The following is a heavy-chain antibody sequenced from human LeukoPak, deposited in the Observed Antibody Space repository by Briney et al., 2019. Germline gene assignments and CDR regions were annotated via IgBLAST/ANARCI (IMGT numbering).Heavy chain of an antibody. Sequence: GGSLRLSCAAPGFTFSSYGMHWVRQAPGKGLEWVAVMSYDGSNKYYADSVKGRFTISRDNSKNTLYLQMNSLRAEDTAVYYCANLVHYDSSGYYWGQGTLVTVSS. CDR3: ANLVHYDSSGYY. CDR2: MSYDGSNK. CDR1: GFTFSSYG. D-gene: IGHD3-22*01. V-gene: IGHV3-30*18. J-gene: IGHJ4*02.